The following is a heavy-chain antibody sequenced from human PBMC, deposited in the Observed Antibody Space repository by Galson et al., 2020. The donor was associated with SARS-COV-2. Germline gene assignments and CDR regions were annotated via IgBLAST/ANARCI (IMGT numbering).Heavy chain of an antibody. Sequence: ASVKVSCKASGYTFTGYYMHWVRQAPGQGLEWMGWINPNSGGTNYAQKFQGWVTMTRDTSISTAYMELSRLRSDDTAVYYCARETRDGSGSYEYWGQGTLVTVSS. J-gene: IGHJ4*02. CDR2: INPNSGGT. V-gene: IGHV1-2*04. CDR3: ARETRDGSGSYEY. CDR1: GYTFTGYY. D-gene: IGHD3-10*01.